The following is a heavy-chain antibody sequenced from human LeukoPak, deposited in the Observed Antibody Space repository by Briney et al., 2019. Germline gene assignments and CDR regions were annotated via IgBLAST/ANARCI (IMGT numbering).Heavy chain of an antibody. J-gene: IGHJ4*02. CDR1: GGPISSYY. CDR2: IYYSGST. Sequence: PSETLSLTCTVSGGPISSYYWSWIRQPPGKGLEWIGYIYYSGSTNYNPSLKSRVTISVDTSKKQFSLKLSSVTAADTAVYYCARGIAVAGTWSSYFDYWGQGALVTVSS. D-gene: IGHD6-19*01. CDR3: ARGIAVAGTWSSYFDY. V-gene: IGHV4-59*01.